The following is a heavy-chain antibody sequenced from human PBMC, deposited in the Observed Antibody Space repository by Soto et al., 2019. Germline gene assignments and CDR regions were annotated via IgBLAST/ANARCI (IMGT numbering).Heavy chain of an antibody. J-gene: IGHJ4*02. Sequence: SGPTLVNPTQTLTLTCTFSGFSLSTSGMCVSWIRQPPGKALEWLALIDWDDDKYYSTSLKTRLTISKDTSKNQVVLTVTNMDPVDTATYYCARTYYYGSGSGPWNFDYWGQGTLVTVSS. CDR3: ARTYYYGSGSGPWNFDY. CDR1: GFSLSTSGMC. V-gene: IGHV2-70*01. D-gene: IGHD3-10*01. CDR2: IDWDDDK.